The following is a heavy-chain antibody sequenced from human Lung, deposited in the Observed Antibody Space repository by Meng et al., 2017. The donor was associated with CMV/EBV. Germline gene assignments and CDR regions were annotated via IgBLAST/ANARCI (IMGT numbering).Heavy chain of an antibody. CDR3: ARLTIFGGVRY. CDR1: GGSISSSSYY. V-gene: IGHV4-39*01. CDR2: IYYSGST. D-gene: IGHD3-3*01. J-gene: IGHJ4*02. Sequence: SXTLSLTCTVSGGSISSSSYYWGWIRQPPGKGLEWIGSIYYSGSTYYNPSLKSRVTISVDTSKNQFSLKLSSVTAADTAVYYCARLTIFGGVRYWGQGTLVTVSS.